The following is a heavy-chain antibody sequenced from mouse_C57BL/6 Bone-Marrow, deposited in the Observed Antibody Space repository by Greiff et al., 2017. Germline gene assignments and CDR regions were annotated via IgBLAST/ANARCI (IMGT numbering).Heavy chain of an antibody. D-gene: IGHD1-1*01. CDR1: GYAFSSSW. Sequence: QVQLQQSGPELVKPGASVKISCKASGYAFSSSWMNWVKQRPGKGLEWIGRIYPGDGDTNYNGKVKGKATLTADKSSSTAYMQLSSLTPEDSAVYVCARSGGSVYFDYWGQGTTLTVSS. CDR3: ARSGGSVYFDY. V-gene: IGHV1-82*01. CDR2: IYPGDGDT. J-gene: IGHJ2*01.